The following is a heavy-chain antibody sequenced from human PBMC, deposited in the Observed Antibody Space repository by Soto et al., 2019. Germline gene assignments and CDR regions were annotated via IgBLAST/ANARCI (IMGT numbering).Heavy chain of an antibody. Sequence: EVQLVESGGGLVQPGRSLRLSCAASGLTFDDNAMHWVRQAPGKGLEWVSGINWNSGSIGYADSVKGRFTISRDNAKNSLYLQMNSLRAEDTALYYCVRDMGADYYYYGMDVWGQGTTVTVSS. CDR1: GLTFDDNA. CDR2: INWNSGSI. V-gene: IGHV3-9*01. D-gene: IGHD1-26*01. CDR3: VRDMGADYYYYGMDV. J-gene: IGHJ6*02.